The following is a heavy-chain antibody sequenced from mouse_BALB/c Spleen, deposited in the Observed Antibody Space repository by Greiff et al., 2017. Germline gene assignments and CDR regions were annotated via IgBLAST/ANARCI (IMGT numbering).Heavy chain of an antibody. J-gene: IGHJ2*01. V-gene: IGHV5-4*02. D-gene: IGHD1-1*01. CDR2: ISDGGSYT. Sequence: DVKLVESGGGLVKPGGSLKLSCAASGFTFSDYYMYWVRQTPEKRLEWVATISDGGSYTYYPDSVKGRFTISRDNAKNNLYLQMSSLKSEDTAMYYCARDYYGYYFDYWGQGTTLTVSS. CDR1: GFTFSDYY. CDR3: ARDYYGYYFDY.